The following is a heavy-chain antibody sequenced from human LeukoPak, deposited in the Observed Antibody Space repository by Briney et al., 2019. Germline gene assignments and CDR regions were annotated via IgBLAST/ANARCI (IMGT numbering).Heavy chain of an antibody. D-gene: IGHD2-21*02. Sequence: GGSLRLSCAASGFTFSSYSMNWVRQAPGKGLEWVSSISSSSSYIHYADSVKGRFTISRDNAKNSLYLQMNSLRAEDTAVYYCARDGDSPDNYYYYYMDVWGKGTTVTISS. CDR1: GFTFSSYS. CDR2: ISSSSSYI. J-gene: IGHJ6*03. V-gene: IGHV3-21*01. CDR3: ARDGDSPDNYYYYYMDV.